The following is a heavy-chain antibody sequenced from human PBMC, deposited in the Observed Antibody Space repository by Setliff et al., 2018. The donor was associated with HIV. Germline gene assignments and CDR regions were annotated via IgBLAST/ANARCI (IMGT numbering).Heavy chain of an antibody. CDR1: GGSISSSSYY. CDR2: IYYSGST. D-gene: IGHD3-3*01. CDR3: ARIFGDQGYYYGMDV. Sequence: SETLSLTCTVSGGSISSSSYYWGWIRQPPGKGLEWIGSIYYSGSTYYNPSLKSRVTISVDTSKNQFSLKLSSVTAADTAVYYCARIFGDQGYYYGMDVWGQGTKVTVSS. V-gene: IGHV4-39*07. J-gene: IGHJ6*02.